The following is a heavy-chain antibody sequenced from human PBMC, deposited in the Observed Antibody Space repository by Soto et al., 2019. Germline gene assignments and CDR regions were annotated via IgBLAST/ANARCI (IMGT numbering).Heavy chain of an antibody. CDR2: IYSGGTT. Sequence: EVQLVESGGDLVQPGGSLTLSCAASGFTVSSNYMSWVRQAPGKGLEWVSVIYSGGTTYYADSVKGRFTISRDNSKNTLYLQMNSQRAEDTAVYYCARDAPYYYGSGSTLDYWGQGTLVTVSS. CDR1: GFTVSSNY. D-gene: IGHD3-10*01. CDR3: ARDAPYYYGSGSTLDY. J-gene: IGHJ4*02. V-gene: IGHV3-66*01.